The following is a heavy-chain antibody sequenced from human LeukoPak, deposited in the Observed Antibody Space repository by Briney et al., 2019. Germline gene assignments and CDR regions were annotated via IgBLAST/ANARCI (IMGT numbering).Heavy chain of an antibody. CDR1: GYTFTNYT. V-gene: IGHV1-3*02. CDR3: ARAYNYYDSSGYYLGYYFDY. CDR2: SNAGNGNT. D-gene: IGHD3-22*01. Sequence: GASVKVSCKASGYTFTNYTMHWVRQAPGQRLEWMGWSNAGNGNTKYSQEFQGRVTITRDTSASTAYMELSSLRSEDMAVYYCARAYNYYDSSGYYLGYYFDYWGQGTLVTVSS. J-gene: IGHJ4*02.